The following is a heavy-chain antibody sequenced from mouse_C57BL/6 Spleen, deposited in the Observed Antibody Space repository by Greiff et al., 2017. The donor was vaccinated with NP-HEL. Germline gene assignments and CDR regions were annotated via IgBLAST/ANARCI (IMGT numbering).Heavy chain of an antibody. D-gene: IGHD2-1*01. J-gene: IGHJ4*01. V-gene: IGHV5-17*01. CDR3: AIYPMPYYYAMDD. CDR2: ISSGSSTI. Sequence: EVHLVESGGGLVKPGGSLKLSCAASGFTFSDYGMHWVRPAPEKGLEWVAYISSGSSTIYYADKVKGRFTLSRANAKNTLFLQMPSLRSEDTAIYDCAIYPMPYYYAMDDWGQGTSVTVSS. CDR1: GFTFSDYG.